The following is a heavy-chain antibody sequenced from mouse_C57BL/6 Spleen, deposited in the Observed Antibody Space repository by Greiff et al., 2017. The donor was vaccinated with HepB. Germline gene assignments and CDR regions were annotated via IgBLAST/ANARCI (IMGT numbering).Heavy chain of an antibody. J-gene: IGHJ2*01. V-gene: IGHV1-81*01. CDR2: IYPRSGNT. D-gene: IGHD1-1*01. CDR1: GYTFTSYG. CDR3: AKGAYDGHYYFDY. Sequence: VKLVESGAELARPGASVKLSCKASGYTFTSYGISWVKQSTGQGLEWIGEIYPRSGNTYYNEKFKGKATLTADKSSSTAYMELRSLTSEDSAVYFCAKGAYDGHYYFDYWGQGTTLTVSS.